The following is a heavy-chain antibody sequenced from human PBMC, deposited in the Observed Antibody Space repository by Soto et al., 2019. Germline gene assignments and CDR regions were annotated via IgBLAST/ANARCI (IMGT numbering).Heavy chain of an antibody. V-gene: IGHV4-39*01. Sequence: QLQLKESGPGLVKSSETLSLTCSVSGDSISNSRFYWAWIRQPPGEGLEWIGSIYHTGNAYYNPSLKSPGTRFVHTSKNQFTLKLTSVTAADTALYYCARDYFASSDSPTNWFDPWGQGALVTVSS. CDR3: ARDYFASSDSPTNWFDP. J-gene: IGHJ5*02. CDR2: IYHTGNA. CDR1: GDSISNSRFY. D-gene: IGHD3-22*01.